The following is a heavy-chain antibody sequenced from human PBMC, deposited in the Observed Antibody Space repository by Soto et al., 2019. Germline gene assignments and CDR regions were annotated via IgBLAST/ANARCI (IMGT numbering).Heavy chain of an antibody. J-gene: IGHJ6*03. CDR2: IKQDGSEK. CDR3: ARGSFDYYGSGSYYNVDYYMDV. V-gene: IGHV3-7*01. CDR1: GFTFSSYW. D-gene: IGHD3-10*01. Sequence: GGSLRLSCAASGFTFSSYWMSWVRQAPGKGLEWVANIKQDGSEKYYVDSVKGRFTISRDNAKNSLYLQMNSLRAEDTAVYYCARGSFDYYGSGSYYNVDYYMDVWGKGTTVTVSS.